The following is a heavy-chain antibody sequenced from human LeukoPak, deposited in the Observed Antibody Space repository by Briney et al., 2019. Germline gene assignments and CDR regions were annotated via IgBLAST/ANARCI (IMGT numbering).Heavy chain of an antibody. Sequence: GGSLRLSCAASGFTFSNYGMHWVRQAPGKGLEWVAMVSFDGSNKDYADSVKGRFTISRDNSKNTLYLQMNSLRAEDTAVYYCALPSSGRRFDYWGQGALVTVSS. D-gene: IGHD6-19*01. CDR1: GFTFSNYG. J-gene: IGHJ4*02. CDR3: ALPSSGRRFDY. CDR2: VSFDGSNK. V-gene: IGHV3-30*03.